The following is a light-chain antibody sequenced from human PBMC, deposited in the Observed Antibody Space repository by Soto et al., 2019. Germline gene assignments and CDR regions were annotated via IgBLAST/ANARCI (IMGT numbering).Light chain of an antibody. J-gene: IGKJ2*01. V-gene: IGKV4-1*01. Sequence: DIVMTQSPDSLAVSLGERATINCKSSQSVLYSSNNKNYLAWYQQKPGQPPKLLIYWASTRESGVPDRFSGSGSGTDFTLTISSLQAEDVAVYYCQQYSSTPQNTFGQGTKLEIK. CDR3: QQYSSTPQNT. CDR1: QSVLYSSNNKNY. CDR2: WAS.